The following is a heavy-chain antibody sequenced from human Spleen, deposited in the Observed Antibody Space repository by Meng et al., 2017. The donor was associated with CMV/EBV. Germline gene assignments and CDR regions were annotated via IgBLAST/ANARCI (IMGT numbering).Heavy chain of an antibody. J-gene: IGHJ6*02. CDR2: MNPNSGST. D-gene: IGHD6-13*01. CDR1: GYTFTNYD. CDR3: ARVSDAEAFPPFYSSSWLPDQPHGMDV. V-gene: IGHV1-8*01. Sequence: ASVKVSCKASGYTFTNYDINWVRQATGQGLEWMGWMNPNSGSTGYAQRFQGRVTMTRNTSISTAYMELSSLRSDDTAVYYCARVSDAEAFPPFYSSSWLPDQPHGMDVWGQGTTVTVSS.